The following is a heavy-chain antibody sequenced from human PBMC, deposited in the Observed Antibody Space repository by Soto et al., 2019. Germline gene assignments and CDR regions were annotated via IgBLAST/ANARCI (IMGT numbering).Heavy chain of an antibody. D-gene: IGHD3-10*01. CDR1: GFTFSSYA. J-gene: IGHJ4*02. Sequence: GGSLRLSCAASGFTFSSYAMSWVRQAPGKGLEWVSAISGSGGSTYYADSVKGRFTISRDNSKNTLYLQMNSLRAEDTAVYYCAKAGLELLWFGELFYWGQGTLVTVSS. CDR3: AKAGLELLWFGELFY. CDR2: ISGSGGST. V-gene: IGHV3-23*01.